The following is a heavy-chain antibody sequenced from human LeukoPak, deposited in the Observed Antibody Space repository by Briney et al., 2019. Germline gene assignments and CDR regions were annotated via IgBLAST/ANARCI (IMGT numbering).Heavy chain of an antibody. Sequence: GESLKISCKGSGYSFTSYWIGWVRQMPGKGLEWMGIIYPGDSDTRYSPSFQGQVTISADKSISTAYLQWSSLKASDTAMYYCARLEIESGYCSSTSCPAVFDYWGQGTLVTVSS. V-gene: IGHV5-51*01. D-gene: IGHD2-2*01. CDR2: IYPGDSDT. CDR3: ARLEIESGYCSSTSCPAVFDY. CDR1: GYSFTSYW. J-gene: IGHJ4*02.